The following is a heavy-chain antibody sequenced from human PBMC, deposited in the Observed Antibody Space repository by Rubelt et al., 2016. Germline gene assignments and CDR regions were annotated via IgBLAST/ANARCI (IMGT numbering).Heavy chain of an antibody. D-gene: IGHD4-23*01. Sequence: GTLSLTCAVYGGSFSGYYWSWIRQPPGKGLEWIGEINHSGSTNYNPSLKSRVTISVDTSKNQFSLKLSSVTAADTAVYYCAGRVVTRKNYFDSWGQGTLVTVSS. J-gene: IGHJ4*02. V-gene: IGHV4-34*01. CDR3: AGRVVTRKNYFDS. CDR2: INHSGST. CDR1: GGSFSGYY.